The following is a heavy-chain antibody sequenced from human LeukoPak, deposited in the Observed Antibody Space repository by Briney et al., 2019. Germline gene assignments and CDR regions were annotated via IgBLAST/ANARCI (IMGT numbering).Heavy chain of an antibody. J-gene: IGHJ3*02. D-gene: IGHD3-10*01. Sequence: SETLSLTCTVSGGSISSYYWSWIRQPPGKGLEWIGYIYYSGSTNHNPSLKSRVTISVDTSKNQFSLKLSSVTAADTAVYYCARRTTLLWFGEYDAFDIWGQGTMVTVSS. CDR3: ARRTTLLWFGEYDAFDI. CDR1: GGSISSYY. V-gene: IGHV4-59*08. CDR2: IYYSGST.